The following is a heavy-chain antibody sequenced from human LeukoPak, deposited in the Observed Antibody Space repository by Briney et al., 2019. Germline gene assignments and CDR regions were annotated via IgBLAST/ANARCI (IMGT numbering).Heavy chain of an antibody. V-gene: IGHV1-2*02. CDR1: GYTFTGYY. CDR2: INPNSGGT. J-gene: IGHJ4*02. CDR3: ARVGRIRVPAAGFDY. Sequence: GASVKVSCKASGYTFTGYYTHWVRQAPGQGLEWMGWINPNSGGTNYAQKFQGRVTMTRDTSISTAYMELSRLRSDDTAVYYCARVGRIRVPAAGFDYWGQGTLVTVSS. D-gene: IGHD2-2*01.